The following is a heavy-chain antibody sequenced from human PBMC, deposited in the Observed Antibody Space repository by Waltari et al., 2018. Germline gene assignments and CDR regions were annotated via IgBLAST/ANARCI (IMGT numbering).Heavy chain of an antibody. CDR2: ISSPGRTI. CDR1: GWTFSSSE. V-gene: IGHV3-48*03. D-gene: IGHD2-2*01. CDR3: ARVQDCDTSRCSDYNAMDV. J-gene: IGHJ6*02. Sequence: VQLVESGGALVQPGGSLRLSCATSGWTFSSSEMIWFRQSPGKGLEWVAYISSPGRTIYYADSVKGRFTISRDNAKKSLYLQMDSLRAEDTAVYYCARVQDCDTSRCSDYNAMDVWGQGTTVTVSS.